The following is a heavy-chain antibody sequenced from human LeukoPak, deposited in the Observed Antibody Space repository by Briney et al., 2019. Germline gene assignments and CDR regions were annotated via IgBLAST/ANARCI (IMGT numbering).Heavy chain of an antibody. V-gene: IGHV3-30*18. CDR2: ISYDGSNK. J-gene: IGHJ4*02. D-gene: IGHD5-12*01. CDR1: GFTFSSYG. Sequence: GRSLRLSCAASGFTFSSYGMHWVRQAPGKGLEWVAVISYDGSNKYYADSVKGRFTISRDNSKNTLYLQMNSLRAEDTAVYYCAKDRDSGYDENYFDYWGQGTLVTVSS. CDR3: AKDRDSGYDENYFDY.